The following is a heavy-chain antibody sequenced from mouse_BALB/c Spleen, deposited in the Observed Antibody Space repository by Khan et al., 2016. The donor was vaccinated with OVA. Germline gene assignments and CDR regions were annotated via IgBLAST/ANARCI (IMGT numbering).Heavy chain of an antibody. Sequence: VQLQQSGPELVKPGASVRMSCKASGYTFTSYVMHWVKQKPGQGLEWIGYIYPYNDDTKYNEKFKGKATLTSDKSSSTAYMQLSSLTSDDSAVYYCATNYRYDVYVDYWGQGTTVTVSS. D-gene: IGHD2-14*01. CDR2: IYPYNDDT. V-gene: IGHV1S136*01. CDR3: ATNYRYDVYVDY. CDR1: GYTFTSYV. J-gene: IGHJ4*01.